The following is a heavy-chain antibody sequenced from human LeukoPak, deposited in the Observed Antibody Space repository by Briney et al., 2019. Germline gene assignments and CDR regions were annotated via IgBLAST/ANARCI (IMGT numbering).Heavy chain of an antibody. CDR2: IKPDGSDK. Sequence: PGGSLRPSCAASGFTFSDFWMSWVRQAPGKGLEWVANIKPDGSDKYYVDSVKGRFTVSRDNAKNSLYLQTNCLRAEDTAVYYCARGGREGTGDFWGQGTLVTVSS. CDR3: ARGGREGTGDF. D-gene: IGHD1-14*01. CDR1: GFTFSDFW. V-gene: IGHV3-7*05. J-gene: IGHJ4*02.